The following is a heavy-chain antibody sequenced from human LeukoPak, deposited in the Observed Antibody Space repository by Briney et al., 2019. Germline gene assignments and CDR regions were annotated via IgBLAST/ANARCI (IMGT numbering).Heavy chain of an antibody. V-gene: IGHV3-30*04. CDR3: ARDPVSSGYQFDY. D-gene: IGHD6-19*01. Sequence: GGSLRLSCAASGFSFRSHAMHWVRQAPGKGLEGVAVTSYDGSNKYYADSVKGRFTISRDNSKNTLYLQMNSLRAEDTAVYYCARDPVSSGYQFDYWGQGTLVTVSS. J-gene: IGHJ4*02. CDR1: GFSFRSHA. CDR2: TSYDGSNK.